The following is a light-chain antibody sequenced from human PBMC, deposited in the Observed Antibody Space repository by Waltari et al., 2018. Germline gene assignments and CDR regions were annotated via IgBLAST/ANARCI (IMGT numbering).Light chain of an antibody. V-gene: IGKV1-5*03. Sequence: DIQMTQSPSTLPASVGDRVTITCRASQSISIWLAWYQQKPGKAPKLLIYKASDLETGVPSRFSGSGSGTEFTLTISCLQPDDFATYYCQQYNSYPYTFGQGTNLEVK. CDR1: QSISIW. CDR3: QQYNSYPYT. J-gene: IGKJ2*01. CDR2: KAS.